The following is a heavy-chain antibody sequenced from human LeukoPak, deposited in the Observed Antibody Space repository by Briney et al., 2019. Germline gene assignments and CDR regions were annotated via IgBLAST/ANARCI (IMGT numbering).Heavy chain of an antibody. V-gene: IGHV4-39*01. CDR1: GGSISSSSYY. D-gene: IGHD6-6*01. Sequence: ASETLSLTCTVSGGSISSSSYYWGWIRQPPGKGLEWNGSIYYSRRIYYNPSLKSRVTISVDTSKNQFSLKLSSVTAADTAVYYCARHAYSSSSARYYGMDVWGQGTTVTVSS. J-gene: IGHJ6*02. CDR3: ARHAYSSSSARYYGMDV. CDR2: IYYSRRI.